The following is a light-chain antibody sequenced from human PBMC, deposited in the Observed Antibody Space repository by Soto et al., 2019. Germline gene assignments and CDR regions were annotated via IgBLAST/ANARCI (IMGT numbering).Light chain of an antibody. J-gene: IGLJ2*01. CDR2: DVS. Sequence: QSALTQPRSVSGSPGQSVTISCTGTSSDVGGYDYVSWYQHHPGNAPKLMSYDVSKRPSGVPDRFSGSKSGNTASLTISGLQAEVEADYYCCSYAGSANVFGGGTKLTVL. CDR3: CSYAGSANV. CDR1: SSDVGGYDY. V-gene: IGLV2-11*01.